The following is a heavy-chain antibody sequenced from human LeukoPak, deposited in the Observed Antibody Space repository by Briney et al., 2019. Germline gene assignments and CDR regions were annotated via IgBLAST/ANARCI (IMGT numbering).Heavy chain of an antibody. CDR1: GGSISSSSYY. J-gene: IGHJ3*02. D-gene: IGHD3-9*01. CDR3: ARPTATIPSVNDAFDI. Sequence: SETLSLTCTVSGGSISSSSYYWGWIRQPPGKGLEWIGSIYYSGSTYYNPSIKSRVTISVDTSENQFSLKLSSVTAADTAVYYCARPTATIPSVNDAFDIWGQGTMVTVSS. CDR2: IYYSGST. V-gene: IGHV4-39*01.